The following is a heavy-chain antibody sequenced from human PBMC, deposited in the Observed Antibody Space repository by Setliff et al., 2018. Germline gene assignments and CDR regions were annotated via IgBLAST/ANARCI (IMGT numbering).Heavy chain of an antibody. CDR3: ATVSGGCSTPTCYLPGDV. J-gene: IGHJ6*04. CDR1: GYTFTDYY. Sequence: GASVKVSCKASGYTFTDYYMHWVRQAPGQGLEWMGWINLSNGGTNYGQKFQGRVTMTGDTSITTAYMELSSLTYEDTAVYFCATVSGGCSTPTCYLPGDVWGGGTAVTVSS. CDR2: INLSNGGT. V-gene: IGHV1-2*02. D-gene: IGHD3-10*01.